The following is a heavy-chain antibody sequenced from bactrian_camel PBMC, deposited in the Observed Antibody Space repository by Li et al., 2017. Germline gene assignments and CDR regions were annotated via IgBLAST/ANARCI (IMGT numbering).Heavy chain of an antibody. D-gene: IGHD4*01. CDR3: VRDVAI. CDR1: AYTVSTYC. Sequence: VQLVESGGGSVQSGGSLRLSCAASAYTVSTYCMGWFRQAPGKEREGVASIYLPGGSTYYADSVNGRFTISQDSAKKTVYLQMNSLKPEDTAVYYCVRDVAIRGQGTQVTVS. J-gene: IGHJ4*01. CDR2: IYLPGGST. V-gene: IGHV3S40*01.